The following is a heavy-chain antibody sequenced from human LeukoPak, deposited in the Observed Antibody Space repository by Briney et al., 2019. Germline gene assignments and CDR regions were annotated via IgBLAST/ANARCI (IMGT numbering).Heavy chain of an antibody. CDR2: IYYSGST. Sequence: SETLSLTCTVSGGSVSSSSYYWGWIRQPPGKGLEWIGSIYYSGSTYYNPSLKSRVTISVDTSKNQFPLKLSSVTAADTAVYYCARESSIPAAFWSYYYYYMDVWGKGTTVTVSS. J-gene: IGHJ6*03. CDR1: GGSVSSSSYY. D-gene: IGHD2-2*01. CDR3: ARESSIPAAFWSYYYYYMDV. V-gene: IGHV4-39*06.